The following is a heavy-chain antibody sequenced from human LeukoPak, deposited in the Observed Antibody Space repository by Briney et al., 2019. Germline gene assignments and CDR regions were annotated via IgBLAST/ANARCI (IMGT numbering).Heavy chain of an antibody. Sequence: PGGSLRLSCAASGFTFSDYYMSWIRQAPGKGLEWVSYISSSGSTVYYADSVKGRFTISRDNAKNSLYLQMNGLRAEDTAVYYCARDGAPMVSYYMDVWGKGTTVTVSS. D-gene: IGHD4/OR15-4a*01. V-gene: IGHV3-11*01. CDR2: ISSSGSTV. CDR1: GFTFSDYY. J-gene: IGHJ6*03. CDR3: ARDGAPMVSYYMDV.